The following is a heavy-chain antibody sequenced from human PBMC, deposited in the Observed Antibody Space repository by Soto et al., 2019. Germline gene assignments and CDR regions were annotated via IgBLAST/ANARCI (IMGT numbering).Heavy chain of an antibody. Sequence: EVQLVESGGGLVKPGGSLRLSCAASGFTFSSYSMNWVRQAPGKGLEWVSSISSSSTYRNYADSVKGRFTISRDNAKNSLYLQMNSLRAEDTAVYYCARDSSWNYDTYYYYYYGMDVWGQGTTVTVSS. D-gene: IGHD1-7*01. V-gene: IGHV3-21*01. CDR3: ARDSSWNYDTYYYYYYGMDV. CDR1: GFTFSSYS. J-gene: IGHJ6*02. CDR2: ISSSSTYR.